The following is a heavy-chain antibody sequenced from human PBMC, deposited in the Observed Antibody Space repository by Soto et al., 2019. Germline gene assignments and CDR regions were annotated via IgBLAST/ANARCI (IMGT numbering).Heavy chain of an antibody. V-gene: IGHV4-38-2*01. J-gene: IGHJ5*02. CDR1: GYSISSGYH. Sequence: SETLSLTCAVSGYSISSGYHWGWIRQPPGKGLEWLGSVHHSGSTYYNPSLKSRVTISVDTSKNQFSLKLSSVTAADTAVYYCARGSSWFYNWFDPWGQGTLVTVSS. CDR2: VHHSGST. CDR3: ARGSSWFYNWFDP. D-gene: IGHD6-13*01.